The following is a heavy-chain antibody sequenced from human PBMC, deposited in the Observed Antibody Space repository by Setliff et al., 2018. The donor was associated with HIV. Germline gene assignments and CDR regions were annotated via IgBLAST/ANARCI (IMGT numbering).Heavy chain of an antibody. J-gene: IGHJ6*03. CDR2: IYTSGST. CDR3: ARDKGYYYMDV. CDR1: GVSISSGSYY. Sequence: PSETLSLTCTVSGVSISSGSYYWSWIRQSAGKGLEWIGRIYTSGSTNDNPSLKSRFTISVDMSNNQFSLRLSSVTAADTAVYYCARDKGYYYMDVWGKGITVTVSS. V-gene: IGHV4-61*02.